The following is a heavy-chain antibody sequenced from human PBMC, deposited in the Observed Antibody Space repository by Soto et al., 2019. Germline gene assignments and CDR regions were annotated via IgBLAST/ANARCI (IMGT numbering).Heavy chain of an antibody. J-gene: IGHJ6*02. D-gene: IGHD1-7*01. CDR2: ISYDGSNK. CDR1: GFTFGSYG. CDR3: AKEAMELHYGMDV. Sequence: GGSLRLSCAASGFTFGSYGMHWFRQAPGKGLEWVAVISYDGSNKYYADSVKGRFTISRDNSKNTLYLQMNSLRAEDTAVYYCAKEAMELHYGMDVWGQGTTVTVSS. V-gene: IGHV3-30*18.